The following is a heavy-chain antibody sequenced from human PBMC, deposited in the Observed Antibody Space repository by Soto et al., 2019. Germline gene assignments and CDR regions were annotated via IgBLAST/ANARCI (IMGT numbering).Heavy chain of an antibody. CDR2: ISSFGSTM. CDR1: GFTFRNYE. CDR3: AKDPSRGLLEWLLYRSYYGMDV. Sequence: PGGSLRLSCAASGFTFRNYEMNWVRQAPGKGLEWVSYISSFGSTMFYPDSVKGRFTVSRDNSKNTLYLQMNSLRAEDTAVYYCAKDPSRGLLEWLLYRSYYGMDVWGQGTTVTVSS. V-gene: IGHV3-48*03. J-gene: IGHJ6*02. D-gene: IGHD3-3*01.